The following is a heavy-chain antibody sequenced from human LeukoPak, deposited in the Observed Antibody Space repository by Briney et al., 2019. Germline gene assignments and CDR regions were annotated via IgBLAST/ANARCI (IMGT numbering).Heavy chain of an antibody. CDR1: GGTFSSYA. CDR3: ARDVLYRSELRAFDI. V-gene: IGHV1-69*06. D-gene: IGHD3-3*01. Sequence: SVKVSCKASGGTFSSYAISWVRQAPGQGLEWMGGIIPIFGTANYAQKFQGRVTITADKSTSTAYMELSSLRSEDTAVYYCARDVLYRSELRAFDIWGQGTMVTVSS. J-gene: IGHJ3*02. CDR2: IIPIFGTA.